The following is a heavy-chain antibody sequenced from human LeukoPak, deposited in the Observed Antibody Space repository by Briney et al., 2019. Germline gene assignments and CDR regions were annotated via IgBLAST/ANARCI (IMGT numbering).Heavy chain of an antibody. D-gene: IGHD1-26*01. J-gene: IGHJ4*02. CDR3: ASGRSLLVGATVFDY. CDR1: GFTFSNYG. CDR2: ISYDGGNK. V-gene: IGHV3-30*03. Sequence: GGSLRLSCAASGFTFSNYGVHWVRQAPGKGLEWVAHISYDGGNKHCADSVKGRFTISRDNSKNTVYLQMDSLRAEDTAVYYCASGRSLLVGATVFDYWGQGTLVTVSS.